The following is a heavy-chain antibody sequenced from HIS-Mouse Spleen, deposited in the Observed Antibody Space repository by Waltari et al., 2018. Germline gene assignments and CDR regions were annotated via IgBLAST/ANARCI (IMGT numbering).Heavy chain of an antibody. J-gene: IGHJ4*02. Sequence: QVQMWESGGGVVQPGRSMSLPFEAFACTYRSNGIRYVPKARGKGREGVGVKRYDERNKYMADSMKGRFTISSDNSKNTLYLQVNSLRAEDTVVYYCAREQRVVNYFDYWGQGTLVTVSS. CDR1: ACTYRSNG. CDR3: AREQRVVNYFDY. D-gene: IGHD2-21*01. CDR2: KRYDERNK. V-gene: IGHV3-33*01.